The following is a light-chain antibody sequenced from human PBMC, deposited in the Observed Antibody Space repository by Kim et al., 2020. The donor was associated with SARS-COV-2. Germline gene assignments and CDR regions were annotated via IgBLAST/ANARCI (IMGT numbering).Light chain of an antibody. V-gene: IGLV3-1*01. J-gene: IGLJ3*02. CDR2: QTA. CDR3: QAWDDTSAV. Sequence: LSQGQTASIACSGDKLGTKFVHWYQQKSGQSPALVIYQTARRPSGTPERFSGSLSGNTATLTIRGTQAMDEADYFCQAWDDTSAVFGGGTQLTVL. CDR1: KLGTKF.